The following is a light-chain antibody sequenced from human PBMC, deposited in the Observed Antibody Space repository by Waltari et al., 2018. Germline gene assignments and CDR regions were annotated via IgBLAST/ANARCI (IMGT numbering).Light chain of an antibody. CDR3: SSYISSSTLEL. J-gene: IGLJ2*01. CDR1: SSYVGGYNY. CDR2: DAS. Sequence: QSALTQPASVSGSPGQSITISCTGTSSYVGGYNYVSWYQQHPGKAPKLMIYDASNRPSGVSNRFSGSKSGNTASLTISGLQAEDEADYYCSSYISSSTLELFGGGTSLTVL. V-gene: IGLV2-14*03.